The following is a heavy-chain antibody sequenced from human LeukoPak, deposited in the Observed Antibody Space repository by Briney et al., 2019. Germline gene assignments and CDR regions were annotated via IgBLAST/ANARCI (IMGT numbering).Heavy chain of an antibody. Sequence: GGSLRLSCAASGFTFRSYTMNWVRQAPGKGLEWVSYISSGSTTIYYADSVKGRFTISRDNAKNSLYLQMNSLRAEDTAVYYCARGISELDYWGQGTLVTVSS. J-gene: IGHJ4*02. CDR1: GFTFRSYT. CDR2: ISSGSTTI. CDR3: ARGISELDY. D-gene: IGHD1-26*01. V-gene: IGHV3-48*01.